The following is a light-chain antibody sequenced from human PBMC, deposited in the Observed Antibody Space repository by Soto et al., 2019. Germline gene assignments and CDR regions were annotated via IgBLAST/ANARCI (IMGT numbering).Light chain of an antibody. Sequence: DIHMTQSPSTLSASVGDRVTITCRASQSISSWLAWYQQKPRKAPQLLIYDASSLESGVPSRFSGSGSGTEFTLTISSLQPDDFATYYCQQYDDYPWTFGQGTKVDNK. J-gene: IGKJ1*01. CDR1: QSISSW. CDR2: DAS. V-gene: IGKV1-5*01. CDR3: QQYDDYPWT.